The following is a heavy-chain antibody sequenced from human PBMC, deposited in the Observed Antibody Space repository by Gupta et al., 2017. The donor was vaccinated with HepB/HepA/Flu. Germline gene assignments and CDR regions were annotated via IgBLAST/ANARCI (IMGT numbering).Heavy chain of an antibody. J-gene: IGHJ6*02. CDR3: ARDSSTGYSSSWYANYYGMDV. V-gene: IGHV1-3*01. Sequence: QVQLVQSGAEVKKPGASVKVSCKASGYTFTSYAMHWVRQAPGQRLEWMGWINAGNGNTKYSQKFQGRVTITRDTSASTAYMELSSLRSEDTAVYYCARDSSTGYSSSWYANYYGMDVWGQGTTVTVSS. CDR1: GYTFTSYA. CDR2: INAGNGNT. D-gene: IGHD6-13*01.